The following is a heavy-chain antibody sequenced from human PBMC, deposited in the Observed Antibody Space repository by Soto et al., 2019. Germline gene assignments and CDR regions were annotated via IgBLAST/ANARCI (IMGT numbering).Heavy chain of an antibody. V-gene: IGHV5-51*01. CDR1: GYSFISYW. CDR3: ARPLAARRGGIYYYGMDV. D-gene: IGHD6-6*01. CDR2: IYPGDSDT. J-gene: IGHJ6*02. Sequence: PGEFLKISCKGSGYSFISYWIGWVRQMPGKGLEWMGIIYPGDSDTRYSPSFQGQVTISADKSISTAYLQWSSLKASDTAMYYCARPLAARRGGIYYYGMDVWGQGTTVTVSS.